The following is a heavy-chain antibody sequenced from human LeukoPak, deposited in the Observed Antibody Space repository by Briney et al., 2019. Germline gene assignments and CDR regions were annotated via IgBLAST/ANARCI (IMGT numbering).Heavy chain of an antibody. Sequence: GGSLRLSCAASGFTFSSYWMSWVRQAPGKGLEWVSYIGSSSSTIYYADSVKGRFTISRDNAKNSLYLQMNSLRAEDTAVYYCAAPGVPAATYYFDYWGQGTLVTVSS. CDR1: GFTFSSYW. CDR3: AAPGVPAATYYFDY. CDR2: IGSSSSTI. J-gene: IGHJ4*02. V-gene: IGHV3-48*04. D-gene: IGHD2-2*01.